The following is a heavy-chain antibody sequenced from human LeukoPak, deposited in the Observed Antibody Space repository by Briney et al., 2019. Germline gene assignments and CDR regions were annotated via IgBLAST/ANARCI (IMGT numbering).Heavy chain of an antibody. V-gene: IGHV4-59*12. CDR2: IYYSWST. J-gene: IGHJ6*02. CDR3: ARDSRYYGSGSYWDV. Sequence: SETLSLTCTVSGGSISSYYWSWLRQPPGKGLAWIGHIYYSWSTNYNPSLKSRVNISVETSKNHFTLKPDSATAADTAVYYCARDSRYYGSGSYWDVWGQGTTVTVSS. CDR1: GGSISSYY. D-gene: IGHD3-10*01.